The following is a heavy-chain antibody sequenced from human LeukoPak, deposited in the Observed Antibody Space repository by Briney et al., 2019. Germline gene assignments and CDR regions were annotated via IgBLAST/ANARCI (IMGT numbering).Heavy chain of an antibody. V-gene: IGHV3-23*01. J-gene: IGHJ4*02. Sequence: PGGSLRLSCAASGFTFSSYAMSWVRQAPGKRLEWVSVISGSGGSTYYADSVKGRFTISRDNSKNTLYLQMNSLRAEDTAVYYCAKVVWFGENYFDYWGQGTLVTVSS. CDR1: GFTFSSYA. CDR3: AKVVWFGENYFDY. D-gene: IGHD3-10*01. CDR2: ISGSGGST.